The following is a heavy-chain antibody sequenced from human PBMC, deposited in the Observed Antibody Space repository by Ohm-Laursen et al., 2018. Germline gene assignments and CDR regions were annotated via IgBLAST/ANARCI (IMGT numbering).Heavy chain of an antibody. V-gene: IGHV4-61*01. CDR1: GGSVTSGTYY. CDR2: IYYSGST. Sequence: GTLSLTCSVSGGSVTSGTYYWSWIRQPPGKGLEWIGYIYYSGSTNYNPSLKSRVTISVDASKNQFSLNLSSVTAADTAVYYCARGRDYYDDDLKGHFDYWGQGTLVTVSS. D-gene: IGHD3-22*01. J-gene: IGHJ4*02. CDR3: ARGRDYYDDDLKGHFDY.